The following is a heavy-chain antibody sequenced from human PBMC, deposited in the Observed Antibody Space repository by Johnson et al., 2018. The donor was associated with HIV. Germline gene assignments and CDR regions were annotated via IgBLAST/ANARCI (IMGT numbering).Heavy chain of an antibody. J-gene: IGHJ3*02. V-gene: IGHV3-20*04. D-gene: IGHD3-16*01. Sequence: DVQVVESGGGLVQPGGSLRLSCATSGFTFSSYAMSWVRQAPGKGLEWVSGINWNGGSTGYADSVKGRFTISRDNAKNSLYLQMNSLRAEDTAAYYCVRGPGRQGGTRCGDAFDIWGQGTMVTVSS. CDR3: VRGPGRQGGTRCGDAFDI. CDR2: INWNGGST. CDR1: GFTFSSYA.